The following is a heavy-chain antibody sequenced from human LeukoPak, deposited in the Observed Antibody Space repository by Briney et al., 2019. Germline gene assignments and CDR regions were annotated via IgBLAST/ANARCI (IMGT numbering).Heavy chain of an antibody. J-gene: IGHJ4*02. CDR2: IGGSGGST. CDR3: ARDPGVVAFHYFDY. CDR1: GFTRSSHA. D-gene: IGHD3-3*01. Sequence: PGGSLRLSCAASGFTRSSHAMGWVRQAPGKGLEWVSAIGGSGGSTYYADSVKGRFTISRDNSKNTLYLQMNSLRAEDTALYYCARDPGVVAFHYFDYWGQGTLVTVSS. V-gene: IGHV3-23*01.